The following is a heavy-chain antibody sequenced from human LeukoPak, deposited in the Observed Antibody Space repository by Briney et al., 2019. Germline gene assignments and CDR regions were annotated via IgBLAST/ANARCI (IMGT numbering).Heavy chain of an antibody. Sequence: QPGGSLRLSCAASGFTVSRNYMSWVRQAPGKGLEWVSIIYSSGSTYYADSVKGRFTISRDNSKNTLYLQMNSLRAEDTAVYYCAKDLVFDYWGQGTLVTVSS. J-gene: IGHJ4*02. CDR1: GFTVSRNY. CDR3: AKDLVFDY. V-gene: IGHV3-53*01. D-gene: IGHD2-2*01. CDR2: IYSSGST.